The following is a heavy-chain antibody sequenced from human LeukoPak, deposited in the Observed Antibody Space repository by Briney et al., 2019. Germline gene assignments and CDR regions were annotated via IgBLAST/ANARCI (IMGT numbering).Heavy chain of an antibody. V-gene: IGHV4-59*08. CDR3: ARHRGGRVVITATGRYEWFDP. J-gene: IGHJ5*02. CDR1: GVSISSYY. CDR2: ISYSGNI. Sequence: WVTLSLTCTVSGVSISSYYWSWIRQPPGKGLEWIGYISYSGNIKYNPSLKSRVTMSVDTSKNQFSLKMSSVTAADTAVYYCARHRGGRVVITATGRYEWFDPWGQGILVTVSS. D-gene: IGHD1/OR15-1a*01.